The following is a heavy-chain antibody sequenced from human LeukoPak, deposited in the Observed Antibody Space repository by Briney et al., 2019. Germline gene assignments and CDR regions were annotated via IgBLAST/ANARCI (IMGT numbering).Heavy chain of an antibody. Sequence: YPSETLSLTCTVSGGSVSSSNYYWRWIRQPPGEGLEWIGTMYYSGTSYYNPSLKSRVTISVDTSKNQFSLKLSSVAAADTAVYYCARLTTVATIYGMDVWGQGTTVTVSS. CDR1: GGSVSSSNYY. CDR2: MYYSGTS. CDR3: ARLTTVATIYGMDV. V-gene: IGHV4-39*07. J-gene: IGHJ6*02. D-gene: IGHD5-12*01.